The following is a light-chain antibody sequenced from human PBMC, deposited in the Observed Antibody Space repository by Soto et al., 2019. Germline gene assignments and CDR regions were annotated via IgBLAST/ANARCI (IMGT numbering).Light chain of an antibody. CDR3: SSYAGNSVVV. V-gene: IGLV2-8*01. J-gene: IGLJ2*01. Sequence: QSALTQPPSASGSPGQSVTISCTGTSSDVGHYNYVSWYQQHPGKAPKLLIYEVNKWPSGVPHRFYGSKSGNTASLTVSGLQVADEAEYYCSSYAGNSVVVFGGGTKLTVL. CDR2: EVN. CDR1: SSDVGHYNY.